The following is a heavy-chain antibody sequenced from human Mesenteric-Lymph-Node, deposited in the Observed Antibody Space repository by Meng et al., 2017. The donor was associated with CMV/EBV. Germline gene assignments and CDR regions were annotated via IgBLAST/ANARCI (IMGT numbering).Heavy chain of an antibody. J-gene: IGHJ6*02. CDR1: GGSISSGGYS. V-gene: IGHV4-31*03. CDR3: AGGPIYGMDV. Sequence: FTVSGGSISSGGYSSSWIRQHPGKGLEWIGYIYYSGSTYYNPSLKSRVTISIDTSKNQFSLKLSSVTAADTAVYYCAGGPIYGMDVWGQGTTVTVSS. CDR2: IYYSGST.